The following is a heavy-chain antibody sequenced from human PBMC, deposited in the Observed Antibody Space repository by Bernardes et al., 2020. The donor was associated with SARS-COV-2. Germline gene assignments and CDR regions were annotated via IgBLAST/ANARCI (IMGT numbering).Heavy chain of an antibody. CDR2: INPISSGT. CDR1: GYTFTCYH. V-gene: IGHV1-2*02. D-gene: IGHD1-26*01. CDR3: AILHTGTYPILDS. J-gene: IGHJ4*02. Sequence: ASVKVSCQASGYTFTCYHIHWVRQVTGQGLEWMGWINPISSGTKYAQKFQGRVTMPRYTSISTAYMKVTRLRSDDTAVYYCAILHTGTYPILDSWGQGTMVTVSS.